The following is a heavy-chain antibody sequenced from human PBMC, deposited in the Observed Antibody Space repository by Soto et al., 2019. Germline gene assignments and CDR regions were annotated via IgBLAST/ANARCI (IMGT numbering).Heavy chain of an antibody. J-gene: IGHJ6*02. Sequence: ASVKVSCKASGYTFTSYGISWVRQAPGQGLEWMGWISAYNGNTNYAQKLQGRVTMTTDTSTSTAYMELRSLRSDDTAVYYCARDRLVSTGTTYYYGMDVWGQGTTVTVSS. CDR3: ARDRLVSTGTTYYYGMDV. D-gene: IGHD1-7*01. CDR2: ISAYNGNT. V-gene: IGHV1-18*01. CDR1: GYTFTSYG.